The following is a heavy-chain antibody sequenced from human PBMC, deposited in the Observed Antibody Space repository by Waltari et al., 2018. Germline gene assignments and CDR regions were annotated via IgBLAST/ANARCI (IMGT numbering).Heavy chain of an antibody. D-gene: IGHD2-2*01. CDR1: GGSISSYY. CDR3: ARSGGPGPIVVVPAAIDAFDI. V-gene: IGHV4-4*07. Sequence: QVQLQESGPGLVKPSETLSLTCTVSGGSISSYYWSWIRQPAGKGLEWIGRIYTSGSTNYNPSLKSRVTMSVDTSKNQFSLKLSSVTAADTAVYYCARSGGPGPIVVVPAAIDAFDIWGQGTMVTVSS. J-gene: IGHJ3*02. CDR2: IYTSGST.